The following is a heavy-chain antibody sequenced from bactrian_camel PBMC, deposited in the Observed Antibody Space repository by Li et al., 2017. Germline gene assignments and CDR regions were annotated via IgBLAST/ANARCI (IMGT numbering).Heavy chain of an antibody. CDR2: ISSDDAT. J-gene: IGHJ4*01. Sequence: VQLVESGGGSVQPGGSLRLSCAVSGVIPRDCGMAWFRQAPGKERELVSRISSDDATTYTDSVKGRFTISQDRALNTLYLQMNSLKIEDTAVYYCTADSSFVDRCIRDYYWGQGTQVTVS. CDR1: GVIPRDCG. CDR3: TADSSFVDRCIRDYY. D-gene: IGHD7*01. V-gene: IGHV3S53*01.